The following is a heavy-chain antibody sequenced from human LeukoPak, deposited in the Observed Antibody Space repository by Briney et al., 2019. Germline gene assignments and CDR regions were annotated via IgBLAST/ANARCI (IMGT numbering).Heavy chain of an antibody. D-gene: IGHD3-16*01. CDR3: AKVSWVSSPDAVL. J-gene: IGHJ4*02. CDR1: GFTFSSYA. Sequence: GGSLRLSCAASGFTFSSYAMSWVRQPPARGLEWVSSLRGDGETFYADSVKGRFTLSRDESRNTVYLQMNNLRVEDTAIFYCAKVSWVSSPDAVLWGQGILVTVSS. V-gene: IGHV3-23*01. CDR2: LRGDGET.